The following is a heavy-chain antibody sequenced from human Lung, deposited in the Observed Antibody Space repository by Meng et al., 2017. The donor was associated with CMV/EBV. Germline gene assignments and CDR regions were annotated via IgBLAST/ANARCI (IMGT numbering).Heavy chain of an antibody. CDR3: ARDSDSGCLFDI. Sequence: GESLKISCAASGFTFSSYAMHWVRQAPGKGLEWVAVISYDGRNKYYADSEKGRFTISRDNSEYTLYLQMDSPRTVDTAVYYCARDSDSGCLFDIWGQGTMVTVSS. V-gene: IGHV3-30*04. D-gene: IGHD2-8*01. J-gene: IGHJ3*02. CDR1: GFTFSSYA. CDR2: ISYDGRNK.